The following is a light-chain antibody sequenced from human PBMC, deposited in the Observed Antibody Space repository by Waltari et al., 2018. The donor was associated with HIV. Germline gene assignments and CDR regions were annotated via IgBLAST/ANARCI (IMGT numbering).Light chain of an antibody. CDR1: NSAFRFSRL. V-gene: IGLV2-14*01. J-gene: IGLJ3*02. Sequence: QSALPHPGSVSGSPLRSCTFPCTGPNSAFRFSRLVSWYRQQPGKAPQLVIYGVDSRPPGVPDRFSGSKSGNTASLTISTLQAEDEADYYCSSYVNTDTLVFGGGTTLTVL. CDR2: GVD. CDR3: SSYVNTDTLV.